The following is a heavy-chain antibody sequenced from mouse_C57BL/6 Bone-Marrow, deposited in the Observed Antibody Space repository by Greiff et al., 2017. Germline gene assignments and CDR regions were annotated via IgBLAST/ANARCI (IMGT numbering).Heavy chain of an antibody. Sequence: EVQLQESVAELVRPGASVKLSCTASGFNIKNTYMHWVKQRPEQGLEWIGRIDPANGNTKYAPKFQGKATITADTSSNTAYLQLSSLTSEDTSIXYCPRDITTVVGDAMDYWGQGTSVTVSS. CDR1: GFNIKNTY. J-gene: IGHJ4*01. V-gene: IGHV14-3*01. D-gene: IGHD1-1*01. CDR3: PRDITTVVGDAMDY. CDR2: IDPANGNT.